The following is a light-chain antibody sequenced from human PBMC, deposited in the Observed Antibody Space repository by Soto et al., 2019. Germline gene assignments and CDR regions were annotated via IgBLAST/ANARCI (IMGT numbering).Light chain of an antibody. CDR2: DVS. Sequence: QSALTQPRSVSGSPGQSVTISRTGTSSDVGAYNYVSWYQQHPGKAPKVIIYDVSKRPSGVPDRFSGSKSGSTASLTISGLQAEDESDYYCSSFAGRSTVVFGGGTKLTVL. CDR3: SSFAGRSTVV. V-gene: IGLV2-11*01. CDR1: SSDVGAYNY. J-gene: IGLJ2*01.